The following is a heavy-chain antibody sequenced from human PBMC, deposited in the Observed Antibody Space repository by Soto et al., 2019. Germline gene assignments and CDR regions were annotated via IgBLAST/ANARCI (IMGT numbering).Heavy chain of an antibody. D-gene: IGHD1-1*01. CDR3: AREGAGNDRLGY. CDR1: GYTFTNYG. V-gene: IGHV1-18*01. J-gene: IGHJ4*02. Sequence: QVQLVQSGAEVKKPGASVKVSCKASGYTFTNYGFNWVRQAPGQGLEWMGWISAYNGHTKYSQIFQARVIMTTATTTSTAYLEFRSVTSADTAVSYCAREGAGNDRLGYWGQGTLVTVSS. CDR2: ISAYNGHT.